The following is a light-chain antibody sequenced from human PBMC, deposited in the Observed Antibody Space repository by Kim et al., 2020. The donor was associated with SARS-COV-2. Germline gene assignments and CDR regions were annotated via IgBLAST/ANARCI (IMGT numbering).Light chain of an antibody. Sequence: SSELTQDPAVSVAVGQTVRITCQGDSLRSYYASWYQQKPGQAPVIVIYGKNNRPSGIPDRFSGSSSGNTASLTITGAQAEDEAYYYCNSRDSSGNPLVFGGRTKLTV. CDR2: GKN. CDR3: NSRDSSGNPLV. CDR1: SLRSYY. J-gene: IGLJ2*01. V-gene: IGLV3-19*01.